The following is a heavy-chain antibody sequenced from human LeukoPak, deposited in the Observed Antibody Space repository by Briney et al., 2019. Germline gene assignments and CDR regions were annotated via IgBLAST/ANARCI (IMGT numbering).Heavy chain of an antibody. D-gene: IGHD2-2*01. V-gene: IGHV3-53*01. J-gene: IGHJ4*02. CDR3: ARDVSTSEGYFDY. Sequence: GGSLRLSCAASEFSVKYNYMTWVRQAPGKGLEWVSLLYSAGSTNYADSVKGRFTISRDDSKNTVYLQMNSLRAEDTAVYYCARDVSTSEGYFDYWGQGTLVTVSS. CDR2: LYSAGST. CDR1: EFSVKYNY.